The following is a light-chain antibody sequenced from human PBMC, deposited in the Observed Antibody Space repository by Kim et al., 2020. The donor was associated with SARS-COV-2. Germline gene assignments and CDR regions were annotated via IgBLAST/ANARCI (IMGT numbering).Light chain of an antibody. CDR1: SSDVGGYNY. V-gene: IGLV2-14*03. J-gene: IGLJ1*01. CDR3: SSYTGSRTLV. Sequence: QSALTQPASVSGSPGQSITISCTGTSSDVGGYNYVSWYQQHPGKAPKLMIYDVTNRPSGVSNRFSGSKSGDTASLTISGLQAEDGADYYCSSYTGSRTLVFGTGTKVTVL. CDR2: DVT.